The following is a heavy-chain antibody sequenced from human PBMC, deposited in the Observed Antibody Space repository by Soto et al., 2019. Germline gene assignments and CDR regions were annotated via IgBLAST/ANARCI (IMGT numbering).Heavy chain of an antibody. CDR3: ARHAYDFWSGHPNPRYYYGMDV. Sequence: GESLKISCKGSGYSFTTYWIGWVRQMPGKGLEWMGIIYPGDSNTRYSPSLQGQVTISVDKSISTAYLQWSSLKATDTAMYYCARHAYDFWSGHPNPRYYYGMDVWGQGTTVTVSS. CDR1: GYSFTTYW. CDR2: IYPGDSNT. V-gene: IGHV5-51*01. J-gene: IGHJ6*02. D-gene: IGHD3-3*01.